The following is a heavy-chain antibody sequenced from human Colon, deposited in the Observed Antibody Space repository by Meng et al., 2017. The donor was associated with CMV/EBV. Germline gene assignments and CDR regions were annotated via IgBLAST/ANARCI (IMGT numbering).Heavy chain of an antibody. CDR1: GFTFNTYE. D-gene: IGHD6-13*01. Sequence: GGSLRLSCAASGFTFNTYEMNWVRQAPGKGLEWVASISHTSDTYYADSLKGRFTLSRDNAQNSVYLQMNSLTAEDTAVYYCARGWPPDFWGQGTLVTVSS. CDR2: ISHTSDT. J-gene: IGHJ1*01. V-gene: IGHV3-69-1*02. CDR3: ARGWPPDF.